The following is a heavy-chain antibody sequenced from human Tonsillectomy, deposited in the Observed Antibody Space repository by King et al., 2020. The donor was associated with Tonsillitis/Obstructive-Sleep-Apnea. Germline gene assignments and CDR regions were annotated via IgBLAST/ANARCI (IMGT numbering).Heavy chain of an antibody. D-gene: IGHD3-22*01. J-gene: IGHJ4*02. CDR3: TSHLYYYGSAYQNLDY. CDR2: IRDKANTYAT. CDR1: GFTFSDSA. V-gene: IGHV3-73*01. Sequence: VQLVESGGGLVQPGGSLKLSCAASGFTFSDSAIHWVRQASGKGPEWVGRIRDKANTYATAYAASGKGRFTIVRDDSKNTAYLQMNSLKTEDTSVYYCTSHLYYYGSAYQNLDYWGQGTLVTLSP.